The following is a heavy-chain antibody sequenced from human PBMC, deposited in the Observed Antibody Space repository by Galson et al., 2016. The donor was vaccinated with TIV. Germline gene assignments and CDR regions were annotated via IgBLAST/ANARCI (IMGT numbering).Heavy chain of an antibody. D-gene: IGHD1-26*01. Sequence: SLRLSCAASGFTFGVYVMTWVRQAPGKGLEWMSNISGSGGSVSYADSVKGRFTISRDNSKDTVYLQMNSLRPEDTGVYYCAGDRSYLEYSFYGMDVWGQGTPVTVSS. V-gene: IGHV3-23*01. J-gene: IGHJ6*02. CDR3: AGDRSYLEYSFYGMDV. CDR1: GFTFGVYV. CDR2: ISGSGGSV.